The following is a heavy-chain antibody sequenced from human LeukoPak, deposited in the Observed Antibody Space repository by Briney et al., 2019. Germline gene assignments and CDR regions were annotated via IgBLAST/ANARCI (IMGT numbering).Heavy chain of an antibody. V-gene: IGHV3-66*02. CDR1: GFTVSSNY. CDR2: IYSGGST. Sequence: GGSLRLSCAASGFTVSSNYMSWVRQAPGKGLEWVSVIYSGGSTYYADSVKGRFTISRDNSKNTLYLQMNSLRAEDTAVYYCARESNYDRYFDYWGQGTLVTVSS. CDR3: ARESNYDRYFDY. J-gene: IGHJ4*02. D-gene: IGHD3-22*01.